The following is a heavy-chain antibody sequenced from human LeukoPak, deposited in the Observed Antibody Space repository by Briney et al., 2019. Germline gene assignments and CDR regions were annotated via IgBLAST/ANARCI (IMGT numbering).Heavy chain of an antibody. D-gene: IGHD1-26*01. CDR1: GFTFRNYN. J-gene: IGHJ5*02. Sequence: GGSQSLSCTASGFTFRNYNMHWVRQAPGKGLEWVSFISSSGYTIYYADFVKGRFTISRDNAKNSVYLHLNRLRDEDTAVYYCVRDFLDPTGSYSWFDPWGQGTLVTVSS. V-gene: IGHV3-48*02. CDR2: ISSSGYTI. CDR3: VRDFLDPTGSYSWFDP.